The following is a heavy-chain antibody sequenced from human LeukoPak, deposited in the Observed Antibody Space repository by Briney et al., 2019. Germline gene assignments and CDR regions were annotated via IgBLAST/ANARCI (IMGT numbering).Heavy chain of an antibody. D-gene: IGHD1-26*01. CDR3: ARDPYNGRYGGYYYYYMDV. CDR1: GFTFSNYW. V-gene: IGHV3-7*01. J-gene: IGHJ6*03. Sequence: GGSLRLSCGGSGFTFSNYWMNWVRQAPGKGLEWVANIKQDGSESHYVDSVKGRFTISRDNAKNSLYLQMSSLGAEDTAVYYCARDPYNGRYGGYYYYYMDVWGRGATVTISS. CDR2: IKQDGSES.